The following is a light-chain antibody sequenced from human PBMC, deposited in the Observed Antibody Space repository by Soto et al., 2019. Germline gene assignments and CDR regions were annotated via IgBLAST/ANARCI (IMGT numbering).Light chain of an antibody. V-gene: IGKV3-15*01. CDR3: QQYNNWPPS. Sequence: EIVLTQSPATLSLSPGERATLSCGASQSISTSSLAWYRQKPGQAPRLLIYGASTRATGIPARFSGSGSGTDFTLTISSLQSEDFAVYYCQQYNNWPPSFGQGTKVDIK. CDR1: QSISTS. CDR2: GAS. J-gene: IGKJ1*01.